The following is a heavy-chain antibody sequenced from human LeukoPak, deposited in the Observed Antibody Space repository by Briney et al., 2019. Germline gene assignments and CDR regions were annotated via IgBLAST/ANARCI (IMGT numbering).Heavy chain of an antibody. CDR3: ARSRGYFDY. J-gene: IGHJ4*02. Sequence: SETLSLTCTVSGGSISSYYWSWIRQPPGKGLEWIGYIYYSGDSNYNPPLKSRVTISVDMSKNQFSLKLSSVTAADTAVYYCARSRGYFDYWGQGTLVTVSS. D-gene: IGHD6-13*01. CDR1: GGSISSYY. CDR2: IYYSGDS. V-gene: IGHV4-59*01.